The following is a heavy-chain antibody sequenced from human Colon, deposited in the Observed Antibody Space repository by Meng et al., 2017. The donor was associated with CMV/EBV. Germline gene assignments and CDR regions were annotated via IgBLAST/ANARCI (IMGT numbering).Heavy chain of an antibody. J-gene: IGHJ6*02. V-gene: IGHV3-7*01. Sequence: GGSLRLSCAASGFTFTTFWMTWVRQAPGKGLERVANIKEDGTGQWYVDSVKGRFTISRDDAKKSVYLQMNSLRAEDTAVYYCVRYANSQYGMDVWGQGTTVTVSS. CDR1: GFTFTTFW. D-gene: IGHD2-21*01. CDR3: VRYANSQYGMDV. CDR2: IKEDGTGQ.